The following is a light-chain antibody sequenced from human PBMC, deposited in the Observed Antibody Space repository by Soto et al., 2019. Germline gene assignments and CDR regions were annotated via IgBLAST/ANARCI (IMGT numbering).Light chain of an antibody. J-gene: IGKJ3*01. CDR2: AAS. Sequence: DIQMTQSPSSRSASVGDRVTITGRASQGISNWLAWYQQKPGKAPSLLIHAASSLQSGVPSRFSGSGYGTDFTLTISSLQPEDFATYFCQQANSLPVTFGPGTKVDIK. CDR3: QQANSLPVT. CDR1: QGISNW. V-gene: IGKV1-12*01.